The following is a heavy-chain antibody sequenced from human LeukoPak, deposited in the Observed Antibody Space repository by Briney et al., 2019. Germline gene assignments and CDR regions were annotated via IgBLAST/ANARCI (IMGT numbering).Heavy chain of an antibody. CDR1: GFTFSTYA. CDR3: AREGGGGFDY. Sequence: GGSPRLSCAASGFTFSTYAMHWVRQAPGKGLEWVTFISYDGGNKYYADSVKGRFTISRDNSKNTLYLQMNSLRAEDTAVYYCAREGGGGFDYWGQGTLVTVSS. J-gene: IGHJ4*02. CDR2: ISYDGGNK. V-gene: IGHV3-30*04. D-gene: IGHD2-15*01.